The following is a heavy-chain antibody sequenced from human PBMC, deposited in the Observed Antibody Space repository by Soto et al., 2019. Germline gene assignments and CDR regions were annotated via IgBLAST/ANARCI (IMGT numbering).Heavy chain of an antibody. CDR2: ISGYNGNT. Sequence: QVQLVESGAEVKKPGASVKVSCKASGYTFTNYGISWVRQAPGQGLEWMGWISGYNGNTKDAQKFQGRVTMTTDTPTNTAYMDLRSLRSDDTAVYYCARDREYYYDSSGNYYYHYGMDVWGHGTTVNVS. CDR3: ARDREYYYDSSGNYYYHYGMDV. CDR1: GYTFTNYG. J-gene: IGHJ6*02. V-gene: IGHV1-18*04. D-gene: IGHD3-22*01.